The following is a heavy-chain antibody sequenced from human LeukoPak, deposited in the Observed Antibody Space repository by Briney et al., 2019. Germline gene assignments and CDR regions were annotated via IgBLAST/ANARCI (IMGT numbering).Heavy chain of an antibody. Sequence: SETLSLTCTVSGGSISSSSYYWGWIRQPPGNGLEWIGSIYYSGSTYYNPSLKSRVTISVDTSKNQFSLKLSSVTAADTAVYYCAREGGYYDFSFDPWGQGTLVTVSS. CDR2: IYYSGST. J-gene: IGHJ5*02. D-gene: IGHD3-3*01. V-gene: IGHV4-39*02. CDR1: GGSISSSSYY. CDR3: AREGGYYDFSFDP.